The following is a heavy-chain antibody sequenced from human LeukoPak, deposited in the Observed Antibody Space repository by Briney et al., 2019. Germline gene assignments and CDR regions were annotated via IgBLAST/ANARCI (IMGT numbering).Heavy chain of an antibody. D-gene: IGHD3-9*01. CDR2: IKQDGGEK. CDR3: ARTLRYFDWLLGGGALIFDS. J-gene: IGHJ4*02. Sequence: GGSLRLSCAASGFTFSSYWMSWVRQAPGKGLEWGAKIKQDGGEKYYVDSVKGRLTISRDNAKNSLYLKMNSLRAEDTAVYYCARTLRYFDWLLGGGALIFDSWGQGTLVTVSS. V-gene: IGHV3-7*01. CDR1: GFTFSSYW.